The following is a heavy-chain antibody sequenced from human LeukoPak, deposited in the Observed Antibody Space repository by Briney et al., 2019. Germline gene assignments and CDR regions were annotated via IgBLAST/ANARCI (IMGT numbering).Heavy chain of an antibody. V-gene: IGHV5-51*01. Sequence: GEALQISCKGSGYSFTSYWIGGVRQMPGKGVEWMGIIYPGDSDTRYSPSFQGQVTISADKSISTAYLQWSSLKASDTAMYYCARHSSGWTFDPWGQGTLVTVSS. J-gene: IGHJ5*02. CDR1: GYSFTSYW. CDR3: ARHSSGWTFDP. D-gene: IGHD6-19*01. CDR2: IYPGDSDT.